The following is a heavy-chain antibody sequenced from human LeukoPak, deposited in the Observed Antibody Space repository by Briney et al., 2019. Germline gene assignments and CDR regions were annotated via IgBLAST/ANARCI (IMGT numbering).Heavy chain of an antibody. CDR2: ISSSGSTI. J-gene: IGHJ3*02. CDR3: ARGCLLWFGELSSDLGAFDI. V-gene: IGHV3-11*01. D-gene: IGHD3-10*01. CDR1: GFTFSDYY. Sequence: GGSLRLSCAASGFTFSDYYMSWIRQAPGKGLEGVSYISSSGSTIYYADSVKGRFTISRDNAKNSLYLQMNSLRAEDTAVYYCARGCLLWFGELSSDLGAFDIWGQGTMVTVSS.